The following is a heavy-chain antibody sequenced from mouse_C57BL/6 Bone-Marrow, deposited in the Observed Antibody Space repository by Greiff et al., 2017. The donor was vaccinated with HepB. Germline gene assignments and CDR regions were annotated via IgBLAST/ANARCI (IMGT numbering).Heavy chain of an antibody. Sequence: EVKLEESGGGLVQPGGSMKLSCVASGFTFSNYWMNWVRQSPEKGLEWVAQIRLKSDNYATHYAESVKGRFTISRDDSKSSVYLQMNNLRAEDTGIYYGTVQLRLREAWFAYWGQGTLVTVSA. CDR2: IRLKSDNYAT. CDR1: GFTFSNYW. CDR3: TVQLRLREAWFAY. D-gene: IGHD3-2*02. V-gene: IGHV6-3*01. J-gene: IGHJ3*01.